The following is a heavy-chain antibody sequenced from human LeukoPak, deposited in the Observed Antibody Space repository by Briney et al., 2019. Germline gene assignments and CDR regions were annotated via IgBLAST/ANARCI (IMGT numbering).Heavy chain of an antibody. J-gene: IGHJ4*02. CDR3: ARDSTADYYDSSGLDY. D-gene: IGHD3-22*01. CDR2: ISSSSSYI. Sequence: GGSLRLSCAASGFTFSSYSMNWVRQAPGKGLEWVSSISSSSSYIYYADSVKGRFTISRDNAKNSLYLQMNSLRAEDTAVYYCARDSTADYYDSSGLDYWGQGTLVTVSS. CDR1: GFTFSSYS. V-gene: IGHV3-21*01.